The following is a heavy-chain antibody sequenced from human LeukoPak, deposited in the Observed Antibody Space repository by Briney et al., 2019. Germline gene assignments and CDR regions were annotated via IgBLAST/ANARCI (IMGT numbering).Heavy chain of an antibody. V-gene: IGHV4-39*01. CDR2: IDYSGHT. Sequence: SETLSLTCTVSGASISSSSRADYFFWGWIRQAPGKGLEWIGSIDYSGHTYYNPSLKTRATISVDTPKNQFSLSLRSVTAADTAVYYCARPLYNSWDRFDPWGQGTLITVS. J-gene: IGHJ5*02. CDR1: GASISSSSRADYFF. CDR3: ARPLYNSWDRFDP. D-gene: IGHD3-16*01.